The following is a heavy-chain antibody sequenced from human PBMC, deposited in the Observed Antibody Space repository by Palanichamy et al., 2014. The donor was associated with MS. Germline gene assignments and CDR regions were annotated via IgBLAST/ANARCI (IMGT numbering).Heavy chain of an antibody. Sequence: QVQLVESGGGLVKPGGSLRLSCAASGFTFSDYYMGWIRQAPGKGLEWVSYITSSGSTIYYTDSVRGRFTISRDNAKNSLYLQMDSLRAEDTAVYYRASRHYGGNSPAFDYWGQGTLVTVSS. CDR2: ITSSGSTI. J-gene: IGHJ4*02. CDR3: ASRHYGGNSPAFDY. D-gene: IGHD4-23*01. V-gene: IGHV3-11*01. CDR1: GFTFSDYY.